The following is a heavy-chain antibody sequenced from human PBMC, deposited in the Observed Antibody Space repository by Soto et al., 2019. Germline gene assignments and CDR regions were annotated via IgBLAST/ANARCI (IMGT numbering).Heavy chain of an antibody. Sequence: GGSLRLSCAASGFTFSSYAMHWVRQAPGKGLEWVAVISYDGSNKYYADSVKGRFTISRDNSKNTLYLQMNSLRAEDTAVYYCARAPKVVVITTPDYWGRGTLVTVSS. CDR3: ARAPKVVVITTPDY. D-gene: IGHD3-22*01. J-gene: IGHJ4*02. CDR1: GFTFSSYA. V-gene: IGHV3-30-3*01. CDR2: ISYDGSNK.